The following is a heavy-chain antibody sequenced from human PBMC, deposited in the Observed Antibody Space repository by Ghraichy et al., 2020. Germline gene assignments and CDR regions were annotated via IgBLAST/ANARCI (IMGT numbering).Heavy chain of an antibody. CDR2: IYIGGTT. J-gene: IGHJ4*02. V-gene: IGHV3-53*01. CDR1: GFTVSNYY. D-gene: IGHD5-24*01. CDR3: ARGDGYNFWDY. Sequence: GSLRLSCAASGFTVSNYYMSWVRQAPGKGLEWVSVIYIGGTTYYADSVRGRFTISRDNSKNTLSLQMNSLRAEDTAVYYCARGDGYNFWDYWGQGALVTVSS.